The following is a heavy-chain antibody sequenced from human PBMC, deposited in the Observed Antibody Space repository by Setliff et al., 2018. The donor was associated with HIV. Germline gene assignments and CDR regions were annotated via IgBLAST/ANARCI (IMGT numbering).Heavy chain of an antibody. Sequence: GGSLRLSCAASGFTFSSYEINWVRQAPGKGLEWLSYISSSGSTIYYADSVKGRFIISRDNAKNSLNLQMNSLRAEDTAVYYCARDGGSSPSPVSDYYYYYMDVWGKGTTVTVSS. D-gene: IGHD1-26*01. CDR2: ISSSGSTI. CDR1: GFTFSSYE. CDR3: ARDGGSSPSPVSDYYYYYMDV. V-gene: IGHV3-48*03. J-gene: IGHJ6*03.